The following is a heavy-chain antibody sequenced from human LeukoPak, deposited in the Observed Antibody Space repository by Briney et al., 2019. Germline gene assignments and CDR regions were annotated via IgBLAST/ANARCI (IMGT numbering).Heavy chain of an antibody. CDR3: VKDPRSSWDY. D-gene: IGHD6-13*01. Sequence: PGGSLRLSCAASGFTVSSNYMSWVRQAPGKGLEWVSVISSGGSTYYADSVKGRFTISRDNSKNTLYLQMNSLRAEDTAVYYCVKDPRSSWDYWGQGTLVTVSS. CDR1: GFTVSSNY. V-gene: IGHV3-53*01. CDR2: ISSGGST. J-gene: IGHJ4*02.